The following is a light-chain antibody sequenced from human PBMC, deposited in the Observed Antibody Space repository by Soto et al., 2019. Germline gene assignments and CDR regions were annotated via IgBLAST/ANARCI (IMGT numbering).Light chain of an antibody. Sequence: DILMTQSPSTLSASGGDGVIRCCRASHNISPWLAWYQQKPGKAPRVLIYKTSTLVNGVPPRFTGRGSGTELSLTIILLQPDDCATYSCQQYKTYFRTFGQGTKGEL. J-gene: IGKJ1*01. V-gene: IGKV1-5*03. CDR3: QQYKTYFRT. CDR1: HNISPW. CDR2: KTS.